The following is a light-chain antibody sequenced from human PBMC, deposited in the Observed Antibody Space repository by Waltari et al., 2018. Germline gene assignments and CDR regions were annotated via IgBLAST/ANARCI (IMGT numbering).Light chain of an antibody. Sequence: DIQMTQSPSTLSASVGDRVTMTCRASQGIENWLAWYQQKPGQAPKVIIYKSSTSESGVPSRFSGSGVGTEFTRTISSLQPDDFATYYCQQYHTDFLTFGGGTKVEIK. CDR3: QQYHTDFLT. J-gene: IGKJ4*01. CDR1: QGIENW. V-gene: IGKV1-5*03. CDR2: KSS.